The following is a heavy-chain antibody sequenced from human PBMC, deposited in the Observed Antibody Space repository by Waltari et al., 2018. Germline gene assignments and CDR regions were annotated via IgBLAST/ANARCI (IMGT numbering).Heavy chain of an antibody. D-gene: IGHD6-6*01. CDR1: GGSISSYY. CDR3: ARSVRGSSAPYYYYYYMDV. J-gene: IGHJ6*03. V-gene: IGHV4-59*01. CDR2: IYYSVST. Sequence: QVQLQESGPGLVKPSETLSLTCTVSGGSISSYYWSWIRRPPGEGLEWIGYIYYSVSTNYNPSLKSRVTISVDTSKNQFSLKLSSVTAADTAVYYCARSVRGSSAPYYYYYYMDVWGKGTTVTISS.